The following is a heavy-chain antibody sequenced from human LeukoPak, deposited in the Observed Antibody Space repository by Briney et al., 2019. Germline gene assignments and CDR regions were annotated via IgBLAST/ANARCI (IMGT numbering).Heavy chain of an antibody. CDR3: VKDQGSGPGRYYDFDY. Sequence: GGSLRLPCSASGFTFSSYAMHWVRQAPGKGLEFVSAISSNGGSTHYADSVKGRFTISRDNSKNTLYLQMSSLRAEDTAVYYCVKDQGSGPGRYYDFDYWGQGTLVTVSS. CDR2: ISSNGGST. D-gene: IGHD3-10*01. J-gene: IGHJ4*02. V-gene: IGHV3-64D*08. CDR1: GFTFSSYA.